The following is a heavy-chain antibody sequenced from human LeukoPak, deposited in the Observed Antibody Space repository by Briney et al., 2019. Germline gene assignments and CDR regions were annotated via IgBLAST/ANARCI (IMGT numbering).Heavy chain of an antibody. CDR2: ISASGST. V-gene: IGHV4-61*02. CDR1: GGSISSGTYY. J-gene: IGHJ4*02. Sequence: RPSETLSLTCTVSGGSISSGTYYWSWIRQPAGKGLEWIGRISASGSTNYNPSLQSRVTISVDTSNNQFSLKLSSVTAADTAVYYFATTPWGIAVAPGGYWGQGTLVTVSS. CDR3: ATTPWGIAVAPGGY. D-gene: IGHD6-19*01.